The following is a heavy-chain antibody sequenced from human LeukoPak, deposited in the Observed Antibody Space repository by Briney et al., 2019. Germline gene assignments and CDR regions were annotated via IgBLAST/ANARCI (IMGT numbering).Heavy chain of an antibody. J-gene: IGHJ4*02. V-gene: IGHV1-18*01. CDR1: GYTFTSYG. CDR2: ISAYNGNT. CDR3: AGASSGSYRHDY. D-gene: IGHD1-26*01. Sequence: VSVKVSCKASGYTFTSYGISWVRQAPGQGLEWMGWISAYNGNTNYAQKLQGRVTMTTDTSTSTAYMELRSLRSDDTAVYYCAGASSGSYRHDYWGQGTLVTVSS.